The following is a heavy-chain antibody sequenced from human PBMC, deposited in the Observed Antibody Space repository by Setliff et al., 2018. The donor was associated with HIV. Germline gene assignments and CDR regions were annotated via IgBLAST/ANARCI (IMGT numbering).Heavy chain of an antibody. CDR3: ARALITYTGRLDL. V-gene: IGHV3-23*01. D-gene: IGHD3-22*01. CDR2: ISGNGGTT. CDR1: GFTFRTFA. J-gene: IGHJ4*02. Sequence: GESLKISCSASGFTFRTFAMSWVRQAPGKGLEWVSDISGNGGTTYYADSFKGRFTVSRDNSRNTLYLQMSRLRVDDTAMYYCARALITYTGRLDLWGQGTLVTVSS.